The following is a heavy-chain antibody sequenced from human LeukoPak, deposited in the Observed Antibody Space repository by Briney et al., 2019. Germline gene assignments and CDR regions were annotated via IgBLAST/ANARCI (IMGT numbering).Heavy chain of an antibody. CDR3: ARLGYSKGFDY. Sequence: SETLSLTCAVSGGSISSSNWWSWVRQPPGKGLEWIGEIIHGGSTNYNPSLKSRVTISVDTSKNQFSLKLSSVTAADTAVYYCARLGYSKGFDYWGQGTLVTVSS. J-gene: IGHJ4*02. D-gene: IGHD1-26*01. CDR1: GGSISSSNW. V-gene: IGHV4-4*02. CDR2: IIHGGST.